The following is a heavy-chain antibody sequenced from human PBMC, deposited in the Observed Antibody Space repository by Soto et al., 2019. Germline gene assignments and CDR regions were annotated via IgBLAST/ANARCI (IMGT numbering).Heavy chain of an antibody. J-gene: IGHJ4*02. Sequence: EVQLVESGGGLVKPGGSLRLSCVASGFTFSRYSINWFRQAPGKGLEWVSSISSGGNTKSYANSVKGRFTISRDNAKNSLCLETNSLRAEDTAVYYCARVAYWGQGTLVTVSS. CDR3: ARVAY. CDR1: GFTFSRYS. CDR2: ISSGGNTK. V-gene: IGHV3-21*06.